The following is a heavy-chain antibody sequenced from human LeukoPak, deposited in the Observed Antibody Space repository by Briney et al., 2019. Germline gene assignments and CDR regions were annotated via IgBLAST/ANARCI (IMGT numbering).Heavy chain of an antibody. CDR1: GFIFGDYA. J-gene: IGHJ4*02. D-gene: IGHD6-19*01. CDR3: TTSSGCSGGY. V-gene: IGHV3-49*03. CDR2: ITSKAYGATT. Sequence: PGGSLRLSCTGSGFIFGDYAMSWFRQAPGKGLEWVSFITSKAYGATTEYAASVKGRFTISRDDSKSIAYLQMNSLKTEDTAVYYCTTSSGCSGGYWGQGTQVTVSS.